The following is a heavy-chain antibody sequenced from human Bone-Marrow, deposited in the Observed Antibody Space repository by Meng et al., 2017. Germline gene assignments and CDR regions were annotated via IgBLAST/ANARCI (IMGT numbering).Heavy chain of an antibody. V-gene: IGHV4-30-4*01. D-gene: IGHD2-2*02. J-gene: IGHJ5*02. CDR3: ARVNGDCFSTICYKSWFDP. CDR2: IYYSGRT. CDR1: GGSVSSGNNY. Sequence: QVQMHGSGVGLWKTSQTLSLTCTVSGGSVSSGNNYWIWLRQPPGKGLEWSGYIYYSGRTYYNPSLESRVTMSVDTSKNQFSLNLNSVTAADTAVYYCARVNGDCFSTICYKSWFDPWGQGTLVTVSS.